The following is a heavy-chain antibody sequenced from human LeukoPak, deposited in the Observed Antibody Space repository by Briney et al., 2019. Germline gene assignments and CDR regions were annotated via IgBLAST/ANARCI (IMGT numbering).Heavy chain of an antibody. Sequence: PGGSLRLSCAASGFTFDDYAMHWVRHAPGKGLERVSLISWDGGSTYYADSVKGRFTISRDNSKNSLYLQMNSLRAEDTALYYCAKGAAAGPIDYWGQGTLVTVSS. CDR3: AKGAAAGPIDY. D-gene: IGHD6-13*01. CDR1: GFTFDDYA. V-gene: IGHV3-43D*03. J-gene: IGHJ4*02. CDR2: ISWDGGST.